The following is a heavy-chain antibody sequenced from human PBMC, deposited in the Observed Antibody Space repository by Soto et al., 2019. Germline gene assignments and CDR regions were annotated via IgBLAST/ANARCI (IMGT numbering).Heavy chain of an antibody. CDR3: GGEAPYYYGMDV. CDR2: IIPILGIA. J-gene: IGHJ6*02. CDR1: GGTFSSYT. D-gene: IGHD3-16*01. Sequence: QVQLVQSGAEVKKPGSSVKVSCKASGGTFSSYTISWVRQAPGQGLEWMGRIIPILGIANYAQKFQGRVTFTADKSTSTAYMELSSLRSEDTAVYYCGGEAPYYYGMDVWGQGTTVTVSS. V-gene: IGHV1-69*02.